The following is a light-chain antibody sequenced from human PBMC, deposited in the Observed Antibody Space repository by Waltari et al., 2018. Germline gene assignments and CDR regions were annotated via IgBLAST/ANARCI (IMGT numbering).Light chain of an antibody. CDR2: GAS. Sequence: IMLTQSPDTLSLSPGETPTLSCSASQSVNSNYLAWYQQKPGQAPRLLIYGASNRATGIPDRFSGSGSGTDFTLTISRLGPEDFAVYYCQQYGNSLTWSFGQGTKVEI. CDR3: QQYGNSLTWS. V-gene: IGKV3-20*01. CDR1: QSVNSNY. J-gene: IGKJ1*01.